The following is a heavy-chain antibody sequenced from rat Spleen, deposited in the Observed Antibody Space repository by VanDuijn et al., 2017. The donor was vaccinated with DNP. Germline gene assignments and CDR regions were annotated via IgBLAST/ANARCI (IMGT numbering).Heavy chain of an antibody. CDR1: GFTFSHYN. D-gene: IGHD1-10*01. J-gene: IGHJ3*01. CDR2: IIYDGSRT. V-gene: IGHV5S10*01. Sequence: EVQLVESGGGLVQPGRSLKLSCAASGFTFSHYNMAWVRQAPKKGLEWVATIIYDGSRTYYRDSVKGRFTISRDNAKSTLYLQMDSLRSEDTATYYCATGPITTFAYWGQGTLVTVSS. CDR3: ATGPITTFAY.